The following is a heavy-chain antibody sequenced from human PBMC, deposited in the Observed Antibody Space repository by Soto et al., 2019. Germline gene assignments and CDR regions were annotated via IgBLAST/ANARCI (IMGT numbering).Heavy chain of an antibody. CDR1: GGTFSRYT. CDR3: ARDLGGLRYSWYYFDY. CDR2: IIPILGIA. V-gene: IGHV1-69*08. Sequence: QVQLVQSGAEVKKPGSSVKVSCKASGGTFSRYTISWVRQAPGQGLEWMGRIIPILGIANYAQKLQGRVTITADKSTSTAYMELSSLRSEDTAVYYCARDLGGLRYSWYYFDYWGQGTLVTVSS. J-gene: IGHJ4*02. D-gene: IGHD5-12*01.